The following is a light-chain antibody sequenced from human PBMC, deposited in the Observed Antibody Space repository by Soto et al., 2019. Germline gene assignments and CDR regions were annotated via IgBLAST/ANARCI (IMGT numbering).Light chain of an antibody. CDR2: LNSDGSH. CDR1: SGHSSYA. J-gene: IGLJ2*01. Sequence: QAVLTQSPSASASLGASVKLTCTLSSGHSSYAIAWHQQQPEKGPRYLMKLNSDGSHSKGDGIPDRFSGSSSGAERYLTIASLQSEDEADYYCQTGGTGTHVVFGGGTKLTVL. CDR3: QTGGTGTHVV. V-gene: IGLV4-69*01.